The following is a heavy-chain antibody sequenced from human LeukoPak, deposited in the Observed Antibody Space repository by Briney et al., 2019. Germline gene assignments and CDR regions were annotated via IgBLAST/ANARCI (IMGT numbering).Heavy chain of an antibody. CDR1: GFTFSSYE. D-gene: IGHD1-26*01. J-gene: IGHJ4*02. CDR3: ARVGATTVFDY. V-gene: IGHV3-48*03. Sequence: QPGGSLRLSCAASGFTFSSYEMNWVRLAPGKGLEWVSYISSSGSTIYYADSVKGRFTISRDDAKNSLYLQMNSLRAEDTAVYYCARVGATTVFDYWGQGTLVTVSS. CDR2: ISSSGSTI.